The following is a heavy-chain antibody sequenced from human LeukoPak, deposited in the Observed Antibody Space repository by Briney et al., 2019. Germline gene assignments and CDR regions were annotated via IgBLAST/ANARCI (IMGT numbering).Heavy chain of an antibody. V-gene: IGHV1-18*04. J-gene: IGHJ4*02. D-gene: IGHD2-2*02. CDR2: ICAYNGNT. CDR3: ARVMGDIVVVPAAIDY. CDR1: GYTFTSYG. Sequence: GASVKVSCKASGYTFTSYGISWVRQAPGQGLEWMGWICAYNGNTNYAQKLQGRVTMTTDTSTSTAYMELRSLRSDDTAVYYCARVMGDIVVVPAAIDYWGQGTLVTVSS.